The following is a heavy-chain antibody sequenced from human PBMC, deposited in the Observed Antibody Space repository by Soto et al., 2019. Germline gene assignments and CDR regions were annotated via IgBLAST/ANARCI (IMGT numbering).Heavy chain of an antibody. J-gene: IGHJ2*01. CDR1: GYTFTSYY. V-gene: IGHV1-46*03. CDR3: ARDRIPPKGATGYWYFDL. Sequence: QVQLVQSGAEVKKPGASVKVSCKASGYTFTSYYMHWVRQAPGQGLEWMGIINPSGGSSYAQKFQGRVTMTRDTSTSTVSMELSSVTSEATSVYYCARDRIPPKGATGYWYFDLWGRGNLVTVSS. D-gene: IGHD1-1*01. CDR2: INPSGGS.